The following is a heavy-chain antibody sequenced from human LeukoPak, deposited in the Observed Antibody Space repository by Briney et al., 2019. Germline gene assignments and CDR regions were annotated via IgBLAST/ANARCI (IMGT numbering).Heavy chain of an antibody. J-gene: IGHJ4*02. V-gene: IGHV4-39*07. CDR1: GFTFSSYS. D-gene: IGHD1-26*01. Sequence: GSLRLSCAASGFTFSSYSMNWIRQPPGKGLEWIGSIYYTGSTYYNPSLKSRVTISVDTSKNQFSLKLSSVTAADTAVYYCARDLVGATIPRLDYWGQGTLVTVSS. CDR3: ARDLVGATIPRLDY. CDR2: IYYTGST.